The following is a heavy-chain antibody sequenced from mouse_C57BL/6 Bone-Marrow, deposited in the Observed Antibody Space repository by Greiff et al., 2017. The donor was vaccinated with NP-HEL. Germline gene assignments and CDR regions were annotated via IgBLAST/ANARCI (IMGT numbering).Heavy chain of an antibody. CDR3: VRHYGFAY. CDR2: ISSKSNNYAT. Sequence: EVMLVESGGGLVQPKGSLKLSCAASGFSFNTYAMNWVRQAPGKGLEWVARISSKSNNYATYHADSGKDRFTISRYDAESMLYLQRNNMKTEDTAMYYCVRHYGFAYWGQGTLVTVSA. V-gene: IGHV10-1*01. CDR1: GFSFNTYA. J-gene: IGHJ3*01.